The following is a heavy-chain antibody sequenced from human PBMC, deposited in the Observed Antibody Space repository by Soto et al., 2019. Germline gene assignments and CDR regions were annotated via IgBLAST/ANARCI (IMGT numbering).Heavy chain of an antibody. D-gene: IGHD2-15*01. CDR2: INHSGST. J-gene: IGHJ3*02. CDR3: ARGRSRYCSGGSCYSSGAFDI. CDR1: GGSFSGYY. V-gene: IGHV4-34*01. Sequence: PSETLSLTCAVYGGSFSGYYWSWIRQPPGKGLEWIGEINHSGSTNYNPSLKSRVTISVDTSKNQFSLKLSSVTAADTAVYYCARGRSRYCSGGSCYSSGAFDIWGQGTMVTVSS.